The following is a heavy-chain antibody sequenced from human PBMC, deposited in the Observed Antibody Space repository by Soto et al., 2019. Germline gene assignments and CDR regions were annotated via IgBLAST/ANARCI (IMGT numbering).Heavy chain of an antibody. CDR2: ISSSSSTI. Sequence: PGGSLRLSCAASGFTFSSYSMNWLRQAPGKGLEWVSYISSSSSTIYYADSVKGRFTISRDNAKNSLYLQMNSLRAEDTAVYYCARDQLTVSDYGMDVWGQGTTVTVSS. CDR1: GFTFSSYS. D-gene: IGHD5-18*01. CDR3: ARDQLTVSDYGMDV. V-gene: IGHV3-48*01. J-gene: IGHJ6*02.